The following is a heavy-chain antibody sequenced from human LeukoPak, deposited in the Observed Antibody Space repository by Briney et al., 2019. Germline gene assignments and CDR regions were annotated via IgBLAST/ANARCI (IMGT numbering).Heavy chain of an antibody. V-gene: IGHV1-69*05. CDR1: GDTFNSNA. J-gene: IGHJ1*01. CDR2: IIPVFNTP. D-gene: IGHD6-13*01. CDR3: ARASSSSRENLPF. Sequence: SVKVSCKASGDTFNSNAFTWVRQAPGQGLEWMGGIIPVFNTPNYARTFQGRVKFTTDDSTGTAYMELTSLTFEDTAVYYCARASSSSRENLPFWGQGTLVTVSS.